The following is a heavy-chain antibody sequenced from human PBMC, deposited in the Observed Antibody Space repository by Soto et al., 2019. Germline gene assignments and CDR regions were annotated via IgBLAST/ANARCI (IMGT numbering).Heavy chain of an antibody. CDR1: GGSISSGGYY. CDR3: ARVNTAGGDAFDI. Sequence: SETLSLTCTVSGGSISSGGYYWSWIRQHPGKGLEWIGYIYYSGSTYYNPSLKSRVTISVDTSKNQFSLKLSSVTAADTAVYYCARVNTAGGDAFDIWGQGTMVTVSS. CDR2: IYYSGST. D-gene: IGHD5-18*01. V-gene: IGHV4-31*03. J-gene: IGHJ3*02.